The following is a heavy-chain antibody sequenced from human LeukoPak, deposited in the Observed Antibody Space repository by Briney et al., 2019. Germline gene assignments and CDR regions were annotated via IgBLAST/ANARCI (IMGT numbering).Heavy chain of an antibody. D-gene: IGHD5-18*01. CDR1: GYTFTGYY. CDR2: INPNSGGT. V-gene: IGHV1-2*06. Sequence: EASVKVSCKASGYTFTGYYMHWVRQAPGQGREWMGRINPNSGGTKYAEKFQGRVTMTRETSISTDYREMSRLTSDDTAVYYCARARGYSYGYDPDYWGQGTLVTVSS. J-gene: IGHJ4*02. CDR3: ARARGYSYGYDPDY.